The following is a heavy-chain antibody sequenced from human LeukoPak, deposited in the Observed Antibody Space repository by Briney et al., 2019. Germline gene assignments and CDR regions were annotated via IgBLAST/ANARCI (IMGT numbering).Heavy chain of an antibody. Sequence: EASVKVSCKASGYTFTRYYMHWVRQAPGQGLEWMGIINPSGGSTSYAQKFQGRVTMTRDMSTSTVYMELSSLRSEDTAVYYCARAAGLSGLDYWGQGTLVTVSS. J-gene: IGHJ4*02. D-gene: IGHD3-3*01. CDR2: INPSGGST. CDR3: ARAAGLSGLDY. V-gene: IGHV1-46*01. CDR1: GYTFTRYY.